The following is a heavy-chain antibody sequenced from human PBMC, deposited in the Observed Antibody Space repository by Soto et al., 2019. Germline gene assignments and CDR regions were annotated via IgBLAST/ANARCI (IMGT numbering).Heavy chain of an antibody. V-gene: IGHV1-69*06. CDR2: IIPIFGTA. J-gene: IGHJ3*02. D-gene: IGHD3-22*01. Sequence: SVKVSCKASGGTFSSYAISWVRQAPGQGLEWMGGIIPIFGTANYAQKFQGRVTITADKSTSTAYMELSSLRSEDTAVYYCARAQDSSGYADAFEIWGQGTMVTVSS. CDR3: ARAQDSSGYADAFEI. CDR1: GGTFSSYA.